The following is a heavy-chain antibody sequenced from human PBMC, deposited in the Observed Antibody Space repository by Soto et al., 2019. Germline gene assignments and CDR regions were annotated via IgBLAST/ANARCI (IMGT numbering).Heavy chain of an antibody. CDR3: AKPLYVSVVPAAIGSSYYYYGMDV. V-gene: IGHV3-23*01. CDR2: ISGSGGST. CDR1: GFTFSSYA. J-gene: IGHJ6*02. D-gene: IGHD2-2*02. Sequence: EVQLLESGGGLVQPGGSLRLSCAASGFTFSSYAMSWVRQAPGKGLEWVSAISGSGGSTYYADSVKGRFTISRDNSKNTLYLQMNSLRAEDKAVYYCAKPLYVSVVPAAIGSSYYYYGMDVWGQGTTVTVSS.